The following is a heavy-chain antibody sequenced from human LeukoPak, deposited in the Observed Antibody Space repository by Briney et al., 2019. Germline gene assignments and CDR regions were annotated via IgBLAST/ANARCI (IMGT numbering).Heavy chain of an antibody. V-gene: IGHV3-30*02. CDR1: GFTFNSYG. Sequence: GGSLRLSCAASGFTFNSYGMHWVRQAPGKGLEWVAFIRFDGSNKYYADSVKGRFTISRDSSKNTLYLQMNSLRAEDTAVYYCAVNIAARGQFDYWGQGTLVTVSS. CDR2: IRFDGSNK. CDR3: AVNIAARGQFDY. J-gene: IGHJ4*02. D-gene: IGHD6-6*01.